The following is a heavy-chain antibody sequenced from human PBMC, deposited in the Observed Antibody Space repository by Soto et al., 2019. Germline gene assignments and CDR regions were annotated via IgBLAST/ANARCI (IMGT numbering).Heavy chain of an antibody. CDR1: GGSISSGGSY. V-gene: IGHV4-30-4*01. D-gene: IGHD2-2*01. J-gene: IGHJ4*02. CDR2: IYYSGNT. CDR3: VRYCSTTKCPFDY. Sequence: KTSETLSLTCTVSGGSISSGGSYWGWIRQPPGKGLEWIGYIYYSGNTYFNPSLKSRVTLSVDTSKNQFPLNLSSVTAADTAVYYCVRYCSTTKCPFDYWGQGTLVTVSS.